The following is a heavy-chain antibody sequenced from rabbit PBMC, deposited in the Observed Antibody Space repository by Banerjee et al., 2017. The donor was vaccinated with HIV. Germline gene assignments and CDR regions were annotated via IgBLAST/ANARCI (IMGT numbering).Heavy chain of an antibody. D-gene: IGHD1-1*01. J-gene: IGHJ4*01. Sequence: QEQLVESGGGLVQPEGSLTLTCKASGSDISSNAMCWVRQAPGKGLELIACIYSSNGDKWYASWVNGRFTISRSTSLNTVDLKMTSLTDADTATYFCARDSSSGGWAFDLWGPGTLVTVS. V-gene: IGHV1S47*01. CDR1: GSDISSNA. CDR2: IYSSNGDK. CDR3: ARDSSSGGWAFDL.